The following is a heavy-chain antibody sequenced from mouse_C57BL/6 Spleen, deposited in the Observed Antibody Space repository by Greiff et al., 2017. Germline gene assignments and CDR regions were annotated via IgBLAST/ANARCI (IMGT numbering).Heavy chain of an antibody. Sequence: VQLQQSGPELVKPGASVKISCKASGYTFTDYYMIWVKQSHGKSLEWIGDINPNNGGTSYNQKFKGKATLTVDKSSSTAYMELRSLTSEDSAVYYCARAQLGHAMDYWGQGTSVTVSS. J-gene: IGHJ4*01. D-gene: IGHD4-1*02. CDR1: GYTFTDYY. CDR3: ARAQLGHAMDY. CDR2: INPNNGGT. V-gene: IGHV1-26*01.